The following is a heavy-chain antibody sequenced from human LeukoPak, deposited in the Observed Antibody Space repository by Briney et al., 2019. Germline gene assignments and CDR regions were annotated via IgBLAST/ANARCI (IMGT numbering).Heavy chain of an antibody. J-gene: IGHJ6*03. CDR3: ARTTEAHSWRTRYYDYYMDV. Sequence: ASVKVSCKASGYTFTSYGISWVRQAPGQGLEWMGWISAYNGNTNYAQKLQGRVTMTTDTSTSTAYMELSRLRSDDTAVYYCARTTEAHSWRTRYYDYYMDVWGKGTTVTVSS. CDR2: ISAYNGNT. CDR1: GYTFTSYG. D-gene: IGHD6-13*01. V-gene: IGHV1-18*01.